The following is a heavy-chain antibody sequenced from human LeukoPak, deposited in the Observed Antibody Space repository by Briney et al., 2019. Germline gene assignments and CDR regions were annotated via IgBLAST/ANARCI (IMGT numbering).Heavy chain of an antibody. Sequence: GGSLRLSCAASGFTVSSYGMTWVRQAPGKGLEWVSAFSATDGSAQYAESVKGRFTISRDNSKNSLYLQMNSLRAEDTAVYYCAKDALHLWGSYSDHWGQGTPVTVSS. CDR3: AKDALHLWGSYSDH. CDR2: FSATDGSA. J-gene: IGHJ4*02. CDR1: GFTVSSYG. V-gene: IGHV3-23*01. D-gene: IGHD3-16*01.